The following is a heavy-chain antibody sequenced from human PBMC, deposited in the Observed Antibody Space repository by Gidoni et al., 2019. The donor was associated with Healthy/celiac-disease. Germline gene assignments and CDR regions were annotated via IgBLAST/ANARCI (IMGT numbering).Heavy chain of an antibody. CDR2: IRYDGSNK. CDR1: GFTFSSYD. Sequence: QGQLIESGGGVVQPGGALRHSCAASGFTFSSYDMHWVHQAPGKGLEWVAFIRYDGSNKYYADSVKGRFTISRDNSMNTLYLQMNSLRAEDTAVYYCAKDKADIVVVPAALAHYGMDVWGQGTTVTVSS. J-gene: IGHJ6*02. D-gene: IGHD2-2*01. CDR3: AKDKADIVVVPAALAHYGMDV. V-gene: IGHV3-30*02.